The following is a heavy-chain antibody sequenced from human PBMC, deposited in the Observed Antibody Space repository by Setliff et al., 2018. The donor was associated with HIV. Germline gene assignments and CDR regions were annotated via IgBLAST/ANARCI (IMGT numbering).Heavy chain of an antibody. Sequence: ASVKVSCKASGYTFSDYYLYWVRQAPGQGLEWMGWIHGNSGATNYAQKFRGRVTMTRDTSTYTAYMELTRLRSDDTAVYSCARGGDDSGPGTWTFDFWGQGALVTVSS. CDR3: ARGGDDSGPGTWTFDF. J-gene: IGHJ4*02. D-gene: IGHD3-10*01. CDR2: IHGNSGAT. CDR1: GYTFSDYY. V-gene: IGHV1-2*02.